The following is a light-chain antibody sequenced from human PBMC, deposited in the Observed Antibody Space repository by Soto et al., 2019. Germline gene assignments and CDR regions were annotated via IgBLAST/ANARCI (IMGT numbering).Light chain of an antibody. Sequence: ENFFTQSPCTLSLSPGEGATLSCRASRGVSANYLAWYQQKPGQAPTLLIYGASIRAAGIPDRFSGSGSGTDFTLTIRRLEPEDFVVYYCQQYGSSPRTFGQGTKVDIK. CDR2: GAS. J-gene: IGKJ1*01. CDR3: QQYGSSPRT. CDR1: RGVSANY. V-gene: IGKV3-20*01.